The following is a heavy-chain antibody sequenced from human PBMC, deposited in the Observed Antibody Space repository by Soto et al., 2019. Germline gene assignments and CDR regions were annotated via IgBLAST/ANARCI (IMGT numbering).Heavy chain of an antibody. CDR1: GGSTSSYY. J-gene: IGHJ4*02. CDR3: ARGDLITAAGRNRFDY. CDR2: IYYSGST. V-gene: IGHV4-59*01. Sequence: ETLSLTCTVSGGSTSSYYWSWIRQPPGKGLEWIGYIYYSGSTNYNPSLKSRVTISVDTSKNQFSLELSSVTAADTAVYYCARGDLITAAGRNRFDYWGQGTLVTVSS. D-gene: IGHD6-13*01.